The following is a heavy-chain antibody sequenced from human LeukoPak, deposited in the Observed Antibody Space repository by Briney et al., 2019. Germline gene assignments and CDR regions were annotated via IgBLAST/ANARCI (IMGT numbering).Heavy chain of an antibody. CDR1: VFTFINAW. Sequence: GGSLRLSCAASVFTFINAWMSWVRQAPGKGLEWVGRIKSKTDGGTADYAAPVKGRFTISRDDSKNTLYLQLSSLKTEDTAVYYCTTLKAGTSSFLWGQGTLVTVSS. CDR2: IKSKTDGGTA. D-gene: IGHD2-2*01. V-gene: IGHV3-15*01. CDR3: TTLKAGTSSFL. J-gene: IGHJ4*02.